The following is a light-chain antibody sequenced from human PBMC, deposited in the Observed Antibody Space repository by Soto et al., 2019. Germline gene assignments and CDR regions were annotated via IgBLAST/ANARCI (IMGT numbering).Light chain of an antibody. J-gene: IGKJ1*01. Sequence: DIVMTQSPDSLAVSLGERATINCKSSQSVLYSSNNKNYLAWYQQKPGQPPKLLIYWASTRESVVPDRFSGSGSGTDFTLTISSLQAEDVAVYYCQQYYSTPQPFGQGTKVEIK. CDR2: WAS. CDR1: QSVLYSSNNKNY. CDR3: QQYYSTPQP. V-gene: IGKV4-1*01.